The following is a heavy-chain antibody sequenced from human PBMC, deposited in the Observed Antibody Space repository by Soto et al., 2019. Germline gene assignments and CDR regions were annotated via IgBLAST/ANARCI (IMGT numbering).Heavy chain of an antibody. Sequence: QVQLVQSGAEVKKPGSSVKVSCKASGGTFSSYTISWVRQAPGQGLEWMGRIIPILGIANYAQKFQGRVKITADKSTSTAYMELSSLRSEDTAVYYCARLRYCSSTSCYVLDYWGQGTLVTVSS. J-gene: IGHJ4*02. D-gene: IGHD2-2*01. CDR1: GGTFSSYT. CDR2: IIPILGIA. V-gene: IGHV1-69*02. CDR3: ARLRYCSSTSCYVLDY.